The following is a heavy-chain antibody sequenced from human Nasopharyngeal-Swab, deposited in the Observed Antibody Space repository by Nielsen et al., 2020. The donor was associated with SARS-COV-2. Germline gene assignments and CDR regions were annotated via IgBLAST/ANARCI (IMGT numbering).Heavy chain of an antibody. CDR2: ITSSSSTR. J-gene: IGHJ4*02. D-gene: IGHD1-26*01. V-gene: IGHV3-48*02. CDR3: VREFEATGATYLDY. CDR1: GFAFSDYS. Sequence: GESLKISCAASGFAFSDYSMDWVRQAPGKGLEWVSYITSSSSTRYYADSVKGRFTLSRDNAKNSLYLQMSSLRDEDTAVYSCVREFEATGATYLDYWGLGTLVTVSS.